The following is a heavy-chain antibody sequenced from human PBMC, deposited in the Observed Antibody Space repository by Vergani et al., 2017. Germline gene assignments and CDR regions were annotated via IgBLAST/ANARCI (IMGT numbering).Heavy chain of an antibody. Sequence: QVQLHQSGPGLVKLSQTLSLTCAISGDRVSNKSAGWNWIRQSPSRGLEWLGRTYFMSKWYNDYAASVKSRMTINSDTSKNLFSLQLQSVTPEDTAVYYCAREDISLTVEGANYMDIWGKGTTVTVFS. CDR3: AREDISLTVEGANYMDI. CDR1: GDRVSNKSAG. CDR2: TYFMSKWYN. D-gene: IGHD3-22*01. J-gene: IGHJ6*03. V-gene: IGHV6-1*01.